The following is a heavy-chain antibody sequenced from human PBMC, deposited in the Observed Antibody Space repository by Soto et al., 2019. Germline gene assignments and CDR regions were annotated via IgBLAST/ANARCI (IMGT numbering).Heavy chain of an antibody. V-gene: IGHV4-59*01. CDR1: GCSISSYY. CDR2: IYYSGST. D-gene: IGHD6-13*01. CDR3: ARAWRAAAGAFDY. Sequence: PSETLSLTCTVSGCSISSYYWSWIRQPPGKGLEWIGYIYYSGSTNYNPSLKSRVTISVDTSKNQFSLKLSSVTAADTAVYYCARAWRAAAGAFDYWGQEPWSPSPQ. J-gene: IGHJ4*01.